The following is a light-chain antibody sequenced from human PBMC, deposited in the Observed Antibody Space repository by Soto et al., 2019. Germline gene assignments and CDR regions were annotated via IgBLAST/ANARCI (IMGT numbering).Light chain of an antibody. CDR1: SSDVGSYNL. V-gene: IGLV2-23*03. J-gene: IGLJ1*01. CDR3: CSFAGSNTFV. Sequence: QSVLTQPASVSGSPGQSITLSCTGTSSDVGSYNLVSWYQQHPGKAPKLMIYEGSKRPSGVSNRFSGSKSGNTASLTISGLRAEDEADYYCCSFAGSNTFVFGTGTKFTVL. CDR2: EGS.